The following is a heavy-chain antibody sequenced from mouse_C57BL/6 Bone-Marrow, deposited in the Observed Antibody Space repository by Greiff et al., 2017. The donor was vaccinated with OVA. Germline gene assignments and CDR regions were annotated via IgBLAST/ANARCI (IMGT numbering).Heavy chain of an antibody. V-gene: IGHV5-17*01. CDR3: ARRVRGYYFDY. Sequence: EVHLVESGGGLVKPGGSLKLSCAASGYTFSDYGMHWVRQAPEKGLEWVAYISSGSSTIYYADTVKGRFTISRDNAKNTLFLQMTSLRSEYTAMYYCARRVRGYYFDYWGQGTTLTVSS. D-gene: IGHD2-14*01. CDR1: GYTFSDYG. J-gene: IGHJ2*01. CDR2: ISSGSSTI.